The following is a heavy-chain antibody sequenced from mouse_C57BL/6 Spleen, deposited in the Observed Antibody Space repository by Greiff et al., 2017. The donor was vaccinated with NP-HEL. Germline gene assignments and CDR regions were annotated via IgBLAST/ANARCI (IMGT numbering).Heavy chain of an antibody. CDR2: INPSSGYT. Sequence: VQLQQSGAELARPGASVKMSCKASGYTFTSYTMHWVKQRPGQGLEWIGYINPSSGYTKYNQKFKDKATLTADKSSSTAYMQLSSLTSEDSAVYYCARDGDYDGFAYWGQGTLVTVSA. CDR3: ARDGDYDGFAY. D-gene: IGHD2-4*01. J-gene: IGHJ3*01. V-gene: IGHV1-4*01. CDR1: GYTFTSYT.